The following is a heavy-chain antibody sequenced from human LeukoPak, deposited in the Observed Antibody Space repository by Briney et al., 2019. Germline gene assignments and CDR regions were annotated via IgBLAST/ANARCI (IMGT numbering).Heavy chain of an antibody. CDR2: LYSDGNA. CDR3: ARGVEPLAANTLAY. Sequence: GGSLRLSCAASGFTVITNDMTWVRQAPGKGLEWVLVLYSDGNAKYADSVQGRFTISRDNSKNTLYLEMNSLSPDDTAVYYCARGVEPLAANTLAYWGQGTLVTVSS. V-gene: IGHV3-53*01. D-gene: IGHD1-14*01. CDR1: GFTVITND. J-gene: IGHJ4*02.